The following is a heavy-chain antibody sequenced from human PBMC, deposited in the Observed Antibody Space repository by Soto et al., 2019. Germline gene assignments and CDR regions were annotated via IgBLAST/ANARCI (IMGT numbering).Heavy chain of an antibody. CDR3: VRQGIGALHGRVDV. CDR1: SGPSRSHN. D-gene: IGHD3-10*01. J-gene: IGHJ6*02. Sequence: QVQLQQSGPGLVKPSETLSLTCTVSSGPSRSHNWGWIRQSPGRGLEWIGYVYDTGSTSYNPSLGSRVTIPADTSTNHISLTLSSVTAADTAVYYCVRQGIGALHGRVDVWGQGTTVSVSS. V-gene: IGHV4-59*08. CDR2: VYDTGST.